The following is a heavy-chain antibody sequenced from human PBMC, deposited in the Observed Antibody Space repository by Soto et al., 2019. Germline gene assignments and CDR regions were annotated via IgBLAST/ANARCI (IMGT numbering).Heavy chain of an antibody. CDR2: ISGSGGST. CDR1: GFTFSSYA. V-gene: IGHV3-23*01. Sequence: GGSLRLSCAASGFTFSSYAMSWVRQAPGKGMEWVSAISGSGGSTYYADSVKGRFTISRDNSKNTLYLQMNSLRAEDTAVYYCAKVREGQQLGDAFDIWGQGTMVTVSS. CDR3: AKVREGQQLGDAFDI. J-gene: IGHJ3*02. D-gene: IGHD6-13*01.